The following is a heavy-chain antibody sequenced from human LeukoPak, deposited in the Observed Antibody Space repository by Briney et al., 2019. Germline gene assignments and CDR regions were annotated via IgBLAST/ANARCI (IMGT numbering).Heavy chain of an antibody. V-gene: IGHV1-2*06. J-gene: IGHJ4*02. D-gene: IGHD1-1*01. CDR2: INPNSGDT. Sequence: ASVKVSCKTSGYTFTGHYMHWERQAPGQGLEWMGRINPNSGDTDYAQNFQGRVTMTRDTSISTAYMELNSLRSDDTAVFFCARDRAYNWNPYYLDYWGQGTLVTVSS. CDR1: GYTFTGHY. CDR3: ARDRAYNWNPYYLDY.